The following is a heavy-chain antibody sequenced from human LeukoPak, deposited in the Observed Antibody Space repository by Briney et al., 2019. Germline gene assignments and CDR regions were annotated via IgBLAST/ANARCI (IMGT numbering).Heavy chain of an antibody. D-gene: IGHD3-22*01. J-gene: IGHJ4*02. Sequence: SVKVSCKASGGTFSSYTISWVRQAPGQGLEWMGRIIPILSIANYAQKFQGRVTITADKSTSAAYMGLSSLRSEDTAVYYCASRNQYYYDSSGIGGFDYWGQGTLVTVSS. CDR3: ASRNQYYYDSSGIGGFDY. V-gene: IGHV1-69*02. CDR2: IIPILSIA. CDR1: GGTFSSYT.